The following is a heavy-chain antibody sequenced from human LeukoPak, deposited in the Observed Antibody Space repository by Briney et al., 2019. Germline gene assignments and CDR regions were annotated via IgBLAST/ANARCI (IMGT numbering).Heavy chain of an antibody. J-gene: IGHJ4*02. Sequence: RASVKVSCKASGYTFTSYDINWVRQATGQGLEWMGWMNPNSGNTGYAQKFQGRVTMTRNTSISTAYMELSSLRSEDTAVYYCASARTAIKGYYFDYWGQGTLVTVSS. D-gene: IGHD2-21*02. CDR2: MNPNSGNT. CDR1: GYTFTSYD. CDR3: ASARTAIKGYYFDY. V-gene: IGHV1-8*01.